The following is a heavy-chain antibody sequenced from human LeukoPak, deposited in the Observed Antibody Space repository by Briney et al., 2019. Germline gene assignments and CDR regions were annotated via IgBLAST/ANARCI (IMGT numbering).Heavy chain of an antibody. D-gene: IGHD3-22*01. V-gene: IGHV3-23*01. CDR3: AKGRSGYDY. Sequence: PGGSPRLSCATFGFTFSSYAMSWVRQAPGKGLEWVSTFSDSGGSTYYADSVKGRFTISRDNSKNTLYLQMNSLRAEDTAVYYCAKGRSGYDYWGQGTLVTVSS. CDR1: GFTFSSYA. J-gene: IGHJ4*02. CDR2: FSDSGGST.